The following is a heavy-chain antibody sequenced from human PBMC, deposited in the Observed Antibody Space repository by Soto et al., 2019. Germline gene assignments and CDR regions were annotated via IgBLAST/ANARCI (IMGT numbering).Heavy chain of an antibody. Sequence: VQLQESGPGLVKPSETLSLTCTVSGDSISRYYWSWIRLSPGKGLEWIGYIYSSGETNYNPSVKSRVTISVDRTKNQFSLKLSSVTAADTAVYYCARDQGGEFLKGSGMDVCGQGTTVTVSS. J-gene: IGHJ6*02. CDR1: GDSISRYY. CDR2: IYSSGET. D-gene: IGHD3-10*01. V-gene: IGHV4-59*01. CDR3: ARDQGGEFLKGSGMDV.